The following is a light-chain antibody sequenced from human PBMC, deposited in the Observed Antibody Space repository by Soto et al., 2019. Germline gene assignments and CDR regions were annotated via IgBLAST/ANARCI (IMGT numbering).Light chain of an antibody. Sequence: DIQMTQSPSTLSASVGDGVTITCRASQSISSWLAWYQQKPGKAPKLLIYDASSLESGVPSRFSGSGSGTEFTLTISSLQPDDLATYYCQQYNSYPWTFGQGTKVDIK. J-gene: IGKJ1*01. CDR3: QQYNSYPWT. CDR2: DAS. V-gene: IGKV1-5*01. CDR1: QSISSW.